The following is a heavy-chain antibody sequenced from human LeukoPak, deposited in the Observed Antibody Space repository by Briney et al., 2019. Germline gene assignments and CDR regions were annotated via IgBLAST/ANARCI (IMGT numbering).Heavy chain of an antibody. D-gene: IGHD3-10*01. CDR1: GGSISSYY. V-gene: IGHV4-4*09. J-gene: IGHJ5*02. CDR3: ARLEFMTGDWFDP. Sequence: SETLSLTCTVSGGSISSYYWSWIRQPLGKGLEWIGYIYTSGSTNYNPSLKSRVTISVDTSKNQFSLKLSSVTAADTAVYYCARLEFMTGDWFDPWGQGTLVTVSS. CDR2: IYTSGST.